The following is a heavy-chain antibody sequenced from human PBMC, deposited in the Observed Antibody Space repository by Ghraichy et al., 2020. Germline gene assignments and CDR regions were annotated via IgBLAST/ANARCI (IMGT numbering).Heavy chain of an antibody. J-gene: IGHJ4*02. D-gene: IGHD3-10*01. CDR3: ARDVDYYGSGSYYMAY. CDR1: GFTVSSNY. Sequence: GESLNISCAASGFTVSSNYMSWVRQAPGKGLEWVSVIYSGGSTYYADSVKGRFTISRDNSKNTLYLQMNSLRAEDTAVYYCARDVDYYGSGSYYMAYWGQGTLVTVSS. CDR2: IYSGGST. V-gene: IGHV3-53*01.